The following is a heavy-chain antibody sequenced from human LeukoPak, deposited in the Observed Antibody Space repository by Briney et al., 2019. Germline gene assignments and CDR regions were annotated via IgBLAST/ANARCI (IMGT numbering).Heavy chain of an antibody. CDR3: ASVDSDMTPCDY. CDR2: ICAYNGNT. V-gene: IGHV1-18*04. CDR1: GYTFTSYG. J-gene: IGHJ4*02. Sequence: ASVKVSCKASGYTFTSYGISWVRQAPGQGLEWMGWICAYNGNTNYAQKLQGRVTMTTDTSTSTAYMELRSLRSEDADVYCCASVDSDMTPCDYWGQGTLVTVSS. D-gene: IGHD2-15*01.